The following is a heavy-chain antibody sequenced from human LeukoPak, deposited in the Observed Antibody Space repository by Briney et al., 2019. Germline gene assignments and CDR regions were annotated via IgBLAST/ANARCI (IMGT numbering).Heavy chain of an antibody. CDR3: ARDGRVENSWYRVNWFDP. Sequence: KPSETLSLTCAVSGGSISSSNWRSWVRQPPGKGLEWIGEIYHSGSTNYNPSLKSRVTISVDKSKNQFSLKLSSVTAADTAVYYCARDGRVENSWYRVNWFDPWGQGTLVTVSS. J-gene: IGHJ5*02. V-gene: IGHV4-4*02. CDR1: GGSISSSNW. D-gene: IGHD6-13*01. CDR2: IYHSGST.